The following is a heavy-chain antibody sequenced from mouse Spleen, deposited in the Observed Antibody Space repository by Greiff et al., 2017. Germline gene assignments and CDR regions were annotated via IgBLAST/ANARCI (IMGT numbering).Heavy chain of an antibody. V-gene: IGHV5-9-1*02. CDR2: ISSGGDYI. CDR1: GFTFSSYA. CDR3: TRGRIILSFDY. Sequence: EVMLVESGEGLVKPGGSLKLSCAASGFTFSSYAMSWVRQTPEKRLEWVAYISSGGDYIYYADTVKGRFTISRDNARNTLYLQMSSLKSEDTAMYYCTRGRIILSFDYWGQGTTLTVSS. J-gene: IGHJ2*01.